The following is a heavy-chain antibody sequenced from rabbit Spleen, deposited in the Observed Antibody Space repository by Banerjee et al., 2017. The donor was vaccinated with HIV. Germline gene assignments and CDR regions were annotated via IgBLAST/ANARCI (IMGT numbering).Heavy chain of an antibody. CDR1: GCEVRACG. D-gene: IGHD7-1*01. Sequence: QLGGYGGRVVLPGGCLQMCCEAGGCEVRACGLSWIRQAPGKGLEWIGYIDPIFSNTPYANWVNGRFTISSHNAQNTLYLQLNSLTAADTATYVCVRDYRFYFNLWGPGTLVTVS. CDR2: IDPIFSNT. CDR3: VRDYRFYFNL. V-gene: IGHV1S7*01. J-gene: IGHJ4*01.